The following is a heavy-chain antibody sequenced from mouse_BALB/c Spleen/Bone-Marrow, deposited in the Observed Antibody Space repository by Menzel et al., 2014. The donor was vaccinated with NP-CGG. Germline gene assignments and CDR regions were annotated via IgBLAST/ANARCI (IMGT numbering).Heavy chain of an antibody. CDR1: GYSFXSYW. J-gene: IGHJ3*01. CDR2: IYPGNSDA. Sequence: VQLQQSGTVLARPGASVKMSCKASGYSFXSYWMHWVKQRPGQGLEWIGPIYPGNSDASYDQKFKGKAKLTAVTSASTAYMELSSLTNEDSAVYYCTFLVKEDFAYWGQGTLVTVSA. CDR3: TFLVKEDFAY. V-gene: IGHV1-5*01. D-gene: IGHD2-10*02.